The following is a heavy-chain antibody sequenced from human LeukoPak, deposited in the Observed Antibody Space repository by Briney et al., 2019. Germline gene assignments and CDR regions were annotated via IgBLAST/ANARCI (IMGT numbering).Heavy chain of an antibody. J-gene: IGHJ4*02. V-gene: IGHV4-39*07. CDR3: ASFTITYNPFDY. CDR2: INQSGST. Sequence: SETLSLTCTVSGGSISSSSSYWAWIRQPPGKGLEWIGEINQSGSTNYNPSLESRVIISVDTSKNQFSLKLSSVTAADTAVYYCASFTITYNPFDYWGQGTLVTVSS. CDR1: GGSISSSSSY. D-gene: IGHD3-10*01.